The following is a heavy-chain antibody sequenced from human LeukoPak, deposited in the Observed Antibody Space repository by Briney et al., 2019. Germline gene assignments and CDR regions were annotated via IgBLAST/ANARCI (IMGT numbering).Heavy chain of an antibody. J-gene: IGHJ6*03. CDR3: ARGPIIDIVIIPAADDYYYMDV. D-gene: IGHD2-2*01. CDR1: GYTFRSYG. V-gene: IGHV1-18*01. Sequence: ASVKGSCKASGYTFRSYGISCVRQAPGHGLEWMGWISAYNGNTNSAQKIQGRVTMTTDTSTSTAYMELRSLRSDDTAVYYCARGPIIDIVIIPAADDYYYMDVWGKGTTVTVSS. CDR2: ISAYNGNT.